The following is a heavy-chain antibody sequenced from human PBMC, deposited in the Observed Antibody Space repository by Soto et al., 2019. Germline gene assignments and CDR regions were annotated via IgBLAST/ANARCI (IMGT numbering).Heavy chain of an antibody. Sequence: QVQLVQSGAEVKEPGASVRVSCKAFGYTFTAYNIHWLRQAPGQGLEWMGWINAGNGNTRSSRKFQGRVIITRDTPATTAYLEVDSMRCDHTAIYYCARVAPSGGSLPRFEPWGQGTLLTVSS. CDR1: GYTFTAYN. V-gene: IGHV1-3*01. D-gene: IGHD3-10*01. J-gene: IGHJ5*02. CDR2: INAGNGNT. CDR3: ARVAPSGGSLPRFEP.